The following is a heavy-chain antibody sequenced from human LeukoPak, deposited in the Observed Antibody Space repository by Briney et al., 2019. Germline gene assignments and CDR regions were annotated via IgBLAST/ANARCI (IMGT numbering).Heavy chain of an antibody. D-gene: IGHD6-13*01. CDR2: ISGSGGST. CDR3: AQGISAAGHNWFDP. CDR1: GLTFSSYA. Sequence: PGGSLRLSCAASGLTFSSYAMSWVRQAPGKGLEWVSAISGSGGSTYYADSVKGRFTISRDNSKNTLYLQMNSLRAEDTGVYYCAQGISAAGHNWFDPWGQGTLVTVSS. V-gene: IGHV3-23*01. J-gene: IGHJ5*02.